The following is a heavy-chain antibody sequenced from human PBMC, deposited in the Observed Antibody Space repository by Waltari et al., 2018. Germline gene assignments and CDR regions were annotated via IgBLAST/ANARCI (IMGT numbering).Heavy chain of an antibody. CDR1: GGSISRGGYY. V-gene: IGHV4-30-2*01. CDR3: ARDRITMVRGAGGGMDV. Sequence: QVQLQESGPGLVKPSQTLSLTCTVSGGSISRGGYYWSCNLHPPGKGLEWIGYIYHSGSTYYNPSLKSRVTISVDRSKNQFSLKLSSVTAADTAVYYCARDRITMVRGAGGGMDVWGQGTTVTVSS. D-gene: IGHD3-10*01. CDR2: IYHSGST. J-gene: IGHJ6*02.